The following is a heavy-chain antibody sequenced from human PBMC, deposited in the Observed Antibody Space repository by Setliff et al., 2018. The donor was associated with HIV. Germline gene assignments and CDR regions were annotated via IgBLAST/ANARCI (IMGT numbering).Heavy chain of an antibody. CDR1: GLSINFGYY. CDR3: VTSKPHNWNDEANWFDP. CDR2: VYHDGNS. Sequence: SETLSLTCSVSGLSINFGYYWGWIRQPPGKGLEWIGSVYHDGNSYFNPSLKSRVTISMDTSKNQVSLRLKSVTAADTAIYYCVTSKPHNWNDEANWFDPWGQGTLVTVSS. D-gene: IGHD1-20*01. V-gene: IGHV4-38-2*02. J-gene: IGHJ5*02.